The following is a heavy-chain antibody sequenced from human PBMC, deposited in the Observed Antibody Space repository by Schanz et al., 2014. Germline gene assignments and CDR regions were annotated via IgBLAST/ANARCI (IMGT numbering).Heavy chain of an antibody. D-gene: IGHD4-17*01. J-gene: IGHJ5*01. Sequence: QVQLQESGTGLVKPSETLSLTCTVSAAFISRYYWSWVRQAPGKGLEWIGYVNYIGSTKYNPSLESRVTISADRSKNQFSLILNSVTAADTAVYYCARSPGDFPGWFDSWGQGTLVTVSS. CDR3: ARSPGDFPGWFDS. CDR2: VNYIGST. CDR1: AAFISRYY. V-gene: IGHV4-59*12.